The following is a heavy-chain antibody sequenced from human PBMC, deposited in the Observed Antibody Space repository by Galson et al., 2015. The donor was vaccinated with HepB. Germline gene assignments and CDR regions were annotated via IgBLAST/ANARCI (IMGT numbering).Heavy chain of an antibody. CDR3: ARVGKADYFDY. V-gene: IGHV3-48*01. D-gene: IGHD7-27*01. CDR1: GFTFSSYS. Sequence: SLRLSCAASGFTFSSYSMNWVRQAPGKGLEWVSYISSSSSTIYYADSVKGRFTISRDNAKNSLYLQMNSLRAEDTAVYYCARVGKADYFDYWGQGTLVTVSS. CDR2: ISSSSSTI. J-gene: IGHJ4*02.